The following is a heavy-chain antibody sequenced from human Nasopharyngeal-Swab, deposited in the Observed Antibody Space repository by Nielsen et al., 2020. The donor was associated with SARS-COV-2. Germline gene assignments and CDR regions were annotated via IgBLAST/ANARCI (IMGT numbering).Heavy chain of an antibody. CDR1: GYSISSGYY. V-gene: IGHV4-38-2*02. CDR3: TYSSNWYFYGMDV. CDR2: IYHSGST. Sequence: SETLSLTCTVSGYSISSGYYWGWIRQPPGKGLEWIGSIYHSGSTYYNPSLKSRVTISVDTSKNQFSLKLSSVTAADTAVYYCTYSSNWYFYGMDVWGQGTTVTVSS. D-gene: IGHD6-13*01. J-gene: IGHJ6*02.